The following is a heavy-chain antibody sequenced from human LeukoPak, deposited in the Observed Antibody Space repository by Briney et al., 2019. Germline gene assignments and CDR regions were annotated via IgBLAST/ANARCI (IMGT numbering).Heavy chain of an antibody. CDR2: IYHSGST. CDR3: ARVGSGSALDY. CDR1: GGSISSGGYS. D-gene: IGHD1-26*01. Sequence: SETLSLTCAVSGGSISSGGYSWSWIRQPPGKGLEWIGYIYHSGSTYYNPSLKSRVTISVDRSKNQFSLKLSSVTAADTAVYYCARVGSGSALDYWGQGILVTVSS. J-gene: IGHJ4*02. V-gene: IGHV4-30-2*01.